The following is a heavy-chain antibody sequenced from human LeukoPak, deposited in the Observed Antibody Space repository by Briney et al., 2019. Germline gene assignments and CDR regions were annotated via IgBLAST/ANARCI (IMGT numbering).Heavy chain of an antibody. CDR1: GFTFTSYG. CDR3: TTLYSSGWNYFDY. J-gene: IGHJ4*02. D-gene: IGHD6-19*01. V-gene: IGHV3-30*02. Sequence: GGSLRLSCAASGFTFTSYGMHWVRQAPGKGLEWVAFIRYDGSNKYYADSVKGRFTISRDNSKNTLYLQMNSLRAEDTAVYYCTTLYSSGWNYFDYWGQGTLVTVSS. CDR2: IRYDGSNK.